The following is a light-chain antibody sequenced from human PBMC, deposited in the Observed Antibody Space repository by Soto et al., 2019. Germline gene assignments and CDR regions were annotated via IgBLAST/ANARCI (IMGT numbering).Light chain of an antibody. CDR3: QHYKSYSPWT. CDR1: QDISKH. CDR2: DAS. Sequence: DIQLAQSPSSLSASVGDIVTIPCQASQDISKHLNWYQQKPGKAPKLLIYDASNLETGIPSRFSGSGSGTNFSLTITSLQPDDFATYYCQHYKSYSPWTFGQGTKVDI. V-gene: IGKV1-33*01. J-gene: IGKJ1*01.